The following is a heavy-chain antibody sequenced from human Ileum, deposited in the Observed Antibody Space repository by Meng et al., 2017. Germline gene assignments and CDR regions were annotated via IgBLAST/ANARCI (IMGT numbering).Heavy chain of an antibody. CDR2: ISGSSDST. CDR3: AKGSWYTSSSYDS. V-gene: IGHV3-23*01. D-gene: IGHD6-13*01. CDR1: GFTFGKAA. Sequence: GESLKISCAASGFTFGKAAMSWVRQAPGEGLEWVAVISGSSDSTHYADSVKGRFTISRDNSKNTLYLQMNSLRAEDTAVYYCAKGSWYTSSSYDSWGQGTLVTVSS. J-gene: IGHJ4*02.